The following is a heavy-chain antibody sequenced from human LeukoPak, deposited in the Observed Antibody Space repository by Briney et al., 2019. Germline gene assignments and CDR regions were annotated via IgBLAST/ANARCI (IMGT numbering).Heavy chain of an antibody. Sequence: SETLSLTCTVSGGSISSYYWSWIRQPPGKGLEWIGYIYYSGSTNYNPSLKSRVTISVDTSKNQFSLKLSSVTAADTAVYYCARSATVVNSRAYWYFDLWGRGTLVTVSS. CDR1: GGSISSYY. CDR2: IYYSGST. V-gene: IGHV4-59*12. CDR3: ARSATVVNSRAYWYFDL. D-gene: IGHD4-23*01. J-gene: IGHJ2*01.